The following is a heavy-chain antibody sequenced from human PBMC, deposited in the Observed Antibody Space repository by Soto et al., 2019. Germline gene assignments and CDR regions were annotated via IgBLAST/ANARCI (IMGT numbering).Heavy chain of an antibody. CDR1: GGSCSGYY. Sequence: QVQLQQWGAGLLKPPETLSLTCAVYGGSCSGYYWSWIRQPPGKGLEWIGEINHSGSTNYNPSLKSRVTISVDTSKNQFSLKLSSVTAADTAVYYCARFDPTVTTNLDYWGQGTLVTVSS. CDR2: INHSGST. CDR3: ARFDPTVTTNLDY. V-gene: IGHV4-34*01. D-gene: IGHD4-17*01. J-gene: IGHJ4*02.